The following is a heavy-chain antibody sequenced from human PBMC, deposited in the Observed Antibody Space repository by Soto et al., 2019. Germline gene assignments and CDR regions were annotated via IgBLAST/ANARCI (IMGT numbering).Heavy chain of an antibody. V-gene: IGHV4-39*01. D-gene: IGHD6-19*01. Sequence: QLQLQESGPGLVKPSETLPLTCTVSGGPISSSAYHWGWIRQPPGKGLEWIGSVYYSGSTNYSPSLKSRLTISVDRSKNQFSLKLSSVTAADTAVYYCVSPGFVAGSGFDYWGRGILVTVSS. CDR1: GGPISSSAYH. CDR2: VYYSGST. CDR3: VSPGFVAGSGFDY. J-gene: IGHJ4*02.